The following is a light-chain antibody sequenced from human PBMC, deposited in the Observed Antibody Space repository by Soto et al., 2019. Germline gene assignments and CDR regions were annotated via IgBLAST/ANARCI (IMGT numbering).Light chain of an antibody. J-gene: IGKJ1*01. CDR3: KQYNNWPPET. CDR1: QSVSSN. Sequence: EIVMTQSPATLYVSPGARATLSCRASQSVSSNLAWYQQKPGQAPRLLIYGASTRATGIPARFSGSGSGTEFTLTISSLQSEDFAVYYCKQYNNWPPETFGQGTKVEIK. V-gene: IGKV3-15*01. CDR2: GAS.